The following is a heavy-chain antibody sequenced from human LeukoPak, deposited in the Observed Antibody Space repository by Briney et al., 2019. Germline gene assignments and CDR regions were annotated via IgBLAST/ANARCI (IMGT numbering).Heavy chain of an antibody. V-gene: IGHV3-21*01. CDR1: GFTFSSYS. J-gene: IGHJ5*02. D-gene: IGHD3-10*01. CDR2: ISSSSSYI. CDR3: ARSYGSGSYLVYWFDP. Sequence: PGGSLRLSCAASGFTFSSYSMNWVRQAPGKGLEWVSSISSSSSYIYYADSVKGRFTISRDNAKNSLYLQMNSLRAEDTAVYYCARSYGSGSYLVYWFDPWGQGTLVTVSS.